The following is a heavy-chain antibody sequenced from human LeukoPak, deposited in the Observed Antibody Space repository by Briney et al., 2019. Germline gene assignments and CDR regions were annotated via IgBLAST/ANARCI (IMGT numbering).Heavy chain of an antibody. J-gene: IGHJ1*01. CDR1: GYTFTSYA. CDR2: INAGNGNT. Sequence: EASVKVSCKASGYTFTSYAMYWVRQAPGQRLEWMGWINAGNGNTKYSQKFQGRVTITRDTSASTAYMELSSLRSEDTAVYYCARDVYSSGWYEGVGYFQHWGQGTLVTVSS. CDR3: ARDVYSSGWYEGVGYFQH. V-gene: IGHV1-3*01. D-gene: IGHD6-19*01.